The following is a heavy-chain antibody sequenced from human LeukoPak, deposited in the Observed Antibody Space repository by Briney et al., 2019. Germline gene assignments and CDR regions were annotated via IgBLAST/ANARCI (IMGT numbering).Heavy chain of an antibody. CDR2: IYYSGST. Sequence: PSETLSLTCTVSGGSISSSSYYWGWIRQPPGKGLEWIGSIYYSGSTYYNPSLKRRVTISVDTSKNQFSLKLSSVTAADTAVYYCARHPHATVTRDYYFDYWGQGTLVTVSS. V-gene: IGHV4-39*01. CDR3: ARHPHATVTRDYYFDY. CDR1: GGSISSSSYY. J-gene: IGHJ4*02. D-gene: IGHD4-17*01.